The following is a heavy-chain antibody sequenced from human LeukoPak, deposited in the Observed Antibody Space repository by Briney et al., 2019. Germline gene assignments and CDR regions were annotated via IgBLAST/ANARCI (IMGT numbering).Heavy chain of an antibody. J-gene: IGHJ4*02. D-gene: IGHD2-2*01. Sequence: KPGGSLRLSCAASGFTFSTHWMSWVRHAPGKGLEWVSSISSSSSYIYYADSVKGRFTISRDNAKNSLYLQMNSLRAEDTAVYYCARGGYTSYDYWGQGTLVTVSS. V-gene: IGHV3-21*01. CDR3: ARGGYTSYDY. CDR2: ISSSSSYI. CDR1: GFTFSTHW.